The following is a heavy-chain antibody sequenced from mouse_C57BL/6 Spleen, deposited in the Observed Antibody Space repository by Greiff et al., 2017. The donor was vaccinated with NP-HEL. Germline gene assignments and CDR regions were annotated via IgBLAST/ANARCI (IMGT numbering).Heavy chain of an antibody. V-gene: IGHV5-17*01. CDR3: ARPYDYVVSWYFDV. J-gene: IGHJ1*03. CDR2: ISSGSSTI. Sequence: EVKLVESGGGLVKPGGSLKLSCAASGFTFSDYGMHWVRQAPEKGLEWVAYISSGSSTIYYADTVKGRFTISRDNAKNTLFLQMTSLRSEDTAMYYCARPYDYVVSWYFDVWGTGTTVTVSS. CDR1: GFTFSDYG. D-gene: IGHD2-4*01.